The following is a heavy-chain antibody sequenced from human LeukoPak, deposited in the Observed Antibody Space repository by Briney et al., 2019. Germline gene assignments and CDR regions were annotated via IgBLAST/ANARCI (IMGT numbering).Heavy chain of an antibody. D-gene: IGHD4-11*01. V-gene: IGHV4-31*03. CDR2: IYYSGST. CDR3: ARLRLQYIFDY. J-gene: IGHJ4*02. CDR1: GASISSGGYY. Sequence: PSETLSLTCNVSGASISSGGYYWSWSRQHPGKGLEWIGYIYYSGSTYYNPSLKSRVTISVDISKNQFSLRLSSVSAADTAVHYCARLRLQYIFDYWGQGALVTVSS.